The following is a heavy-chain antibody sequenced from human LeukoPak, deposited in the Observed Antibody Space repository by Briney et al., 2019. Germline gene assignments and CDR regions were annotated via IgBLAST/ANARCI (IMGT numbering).Heavy chain of an antibody. V-gene: IGHV3-23*01. CDR3: ARDRVAAAGLFDY. D-gene: IGHD6-13*01. CDR1: GFTFSSYA. Sequence: PTGGSLRLSCAASGFTFSSYAMSWVRQAPGKGLEWVSAISGSGGSTYYADSVKGRFTISRDNSKNTLYLQMNSLRAEDTAVYYCARDRVAAAGLFDYWGQGTLVTVSS. J-gene: IGHJ4*02. CDR2: ISGSGGST.